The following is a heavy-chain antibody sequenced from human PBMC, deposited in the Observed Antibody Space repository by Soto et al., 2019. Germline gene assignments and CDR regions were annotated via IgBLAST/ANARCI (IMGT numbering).Heavy chain of an antibody. Sequence: GGSLRLSCAASGFTFRSHGMHWARQAPGKGLEWVAVIWYDGSNKYYADSVKGRFTISRENSKNTLSLQMNSLRAEDTAVYYCAREGYGGESPFDYWGQGTLVTVSS. V-gene: IGHV3-33*01. CDR3: AREGYGGESPFDY. CDR1: GFTFRSHG. J-gene: IGHJ4*02. CDR2: IWYDGSNK. D-gene: IGHD2-21*01.